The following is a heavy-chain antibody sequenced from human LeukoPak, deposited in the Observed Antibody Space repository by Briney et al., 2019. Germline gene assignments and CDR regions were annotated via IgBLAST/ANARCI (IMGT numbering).Heavy chain of an antibody. Sequence: ASVKVSCKASGYTFTSYDINWERQATGQGLEWMGWMNPNSGNTGYAQKFQGRVTITRNTSISTAYMELSSLRSEDTAVYYCARGLGNAYYDYVWGSYRYWFDPWGQGTLVTVSS. D-gene: IGHD3-16*02. V-gene: IGHV1-8*01. CDR1: GYTFTSYD. CDR3: ARGLGNAYYDYVWGSYRYWFDP. CDR2: MNPNSGNT. J-gene: IGHJ5*02.